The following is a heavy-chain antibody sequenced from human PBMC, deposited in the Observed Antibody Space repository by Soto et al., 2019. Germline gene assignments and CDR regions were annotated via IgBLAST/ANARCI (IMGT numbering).Heavy chain of an antibody. V-gene: IGHV3-21*01. J-gene: IGHJ4*02. CDR3: ARDWGDHDYSIDFDY. CDR1: GFTFSSYS. CDR2: ISSSSSYI. Sequence: GGSLRLSCAASGFTFSSYSMNWVRQAPGKGLEWVSSISSSSSYIYYADSVKGRFTISRDNAKNSLYLQMNSLRAEDTAVYYCARDWGDHDYSIDFDYWGQGTLVTVSS. D-gene: IGHD4-4*01.